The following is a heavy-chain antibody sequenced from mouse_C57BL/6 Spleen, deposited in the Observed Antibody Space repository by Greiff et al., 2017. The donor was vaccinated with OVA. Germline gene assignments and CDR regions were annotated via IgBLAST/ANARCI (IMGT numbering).Heavy chain of an antibody. CDR1: GFTFSDYY. D-gene: IGHD4-1*01. CDR3: ARQGTGTDFDV. J-gene: IGHJ1*03. Sequence: EVHLVESGGGLVQPGGSLKLSCAASGFTFSDYYMYWVRQTPEKRLEWVAYISNGGGSTYYPDTVKGRFTISRDNAKNTLYLQMSRLKSEDTAMYYCARQGTGTDFDVWGTGTTVTVSS. V-gene: IGHV5-12*01. CDR2: ISNGGGST.